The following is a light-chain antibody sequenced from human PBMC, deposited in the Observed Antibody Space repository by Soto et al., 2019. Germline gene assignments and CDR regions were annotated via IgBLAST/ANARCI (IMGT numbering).Light chain of an antibody. V-gene: IGKV3-11*01. Sequence: DIVLTQSPATLSLSPGDRVTLSCRASQTVGRYLSWYQHSPGQGPRLLVYDASNRATGVPARFSGDGSGTEFTLTIDSLQSEDFVVYYCLQYDGWPLTFGQGTRLEI. CDR3: LQYDGWPLT. CDR1: QTVGRY. J-gene: IGKJ5*01. CDR2: DAS.